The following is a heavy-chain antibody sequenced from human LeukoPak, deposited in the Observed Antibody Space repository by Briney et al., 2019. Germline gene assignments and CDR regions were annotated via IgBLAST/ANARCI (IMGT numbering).Heavy chain of an antibody. V-gene: IGHV3-30*02. CDR1: GFTFSSYG. J-gene: IGHJ4*02. CDR2: IRYDGSNK. CDR3: AKERYCSGGSCYYFDY. Sequence: GGSLRLSCAASGFTFSSYGMHWVRQAPGKGLEWVAFIRYDGSNKYYADSVKGRFTISRDNSKNTLYLQMNSLRAEDTAVYYCAKERYCSGGSCYYFDYWGQGTLVSVS. D-gene: IGHD2-15*01.